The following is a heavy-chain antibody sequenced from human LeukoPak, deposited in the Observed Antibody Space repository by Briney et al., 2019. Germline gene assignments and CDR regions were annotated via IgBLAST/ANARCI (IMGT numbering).Heavy chain of an antibody. CDR2: IYPGDSDT. V-gene: IGHV5-51*01. Sequence: GESLKISCKGSGSRFTSYWIGWVRQMPGKGLEWMGIIYPGDSDTRYSPSFQGQVTISADKSISTAYLQWSSLKASDTAMYYCARQAWDIVVVPAAMHAFDIWGQGTMVTVSS. D-gene: IGHD2-2*01. J-gene: IGHJ3*02. CDR1: GSRFTSYW. CDR3: ARQAWDIVVVPAAMHAFDI.